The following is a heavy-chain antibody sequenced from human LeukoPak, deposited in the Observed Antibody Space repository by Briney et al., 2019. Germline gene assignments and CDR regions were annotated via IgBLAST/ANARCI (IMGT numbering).Heavy chain of an antibody. J-gene: IGHJ4*02. CDR2: IYYSGST. CDR3: ARAHSAIDDYGGNSDY. CDR1: GGSISSYY. Sequence: SETLSLTCTVSGGSISSYYWSWIRQPPGKGLEWIGYIYYSGSTNYNPSLKSRVTISVDTSKNQFSLKLSSVTAADTAVYYCARAHSAIDDYGGNSDYWGQGTLVTVSS. D-gene: IGHD4-23*01. V-gene: IGHV4-59*01.